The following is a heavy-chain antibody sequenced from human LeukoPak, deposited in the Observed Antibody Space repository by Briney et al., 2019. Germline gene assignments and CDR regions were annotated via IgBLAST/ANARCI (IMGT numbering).Heavy chain of an antibody. CDR1: GYSISSGYY. CDR3: ARVVIRGYSYGYNDY. CDR2: IYHGGST. J-gene: IGHJ4*02. D-gene: IGHD5-18*01. V-gene: IGHV4-38-2*02. Sequence: PSETLSLTCTVSGYSISSGYYWGWIRQPPGKGLEWIGSIYHGGSTYYNPSLKSRVTISVDTSKNQFSLKLSSVTAADTAVYYCARVVIRGYSYGYNDYWGQGTLVTVSS.